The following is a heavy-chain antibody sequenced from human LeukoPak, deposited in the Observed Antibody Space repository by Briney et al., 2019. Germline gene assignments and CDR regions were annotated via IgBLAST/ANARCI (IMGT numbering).Heavy chain of an antibody. D-gene: IGHD2-15*01. J-gene: IGHJ6*04. Sequence: SETLTLTCAVRGGRVNDSSWSWIRQFPGKGLEGIGEIDHSGSTTYSPSLKSRVTISMETSKNRFSLNLTSVTAADTAVYYCARGRQDTVVVVTATADYYYYGMDVWGRGTTVTVSS. V-gene: IGHV4-34*01. CDR1: GGRVNDSS. CDR3: ARGRQDTVVVVTATADYYYYGMDV. CDR2: IDHSGST.